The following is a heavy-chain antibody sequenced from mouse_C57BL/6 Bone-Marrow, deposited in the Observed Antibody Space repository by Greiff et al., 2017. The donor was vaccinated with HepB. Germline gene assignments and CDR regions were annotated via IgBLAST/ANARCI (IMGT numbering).Heavy chain of an antibody. CDR1: GFSLTSYG. D-gene: IGHD2-3*01. CDR3: AKTSYDGYYHYYAMDY. V-gene: IGHV2-5*01. J-gene: IGHJ4*01. CDR2: IWRGGST. Sequence: QVQLQQSGPGLVQPSQSLSITCAVSGFSLTSYGVHWVRQSPGKGLEWLGVIWRGGSTDYNAAFMSRLSITKDNSKSQVFFKMNSLQADDTAIYYCAKTSYDGYYHYYAMDYWGQGTSVTVSS.